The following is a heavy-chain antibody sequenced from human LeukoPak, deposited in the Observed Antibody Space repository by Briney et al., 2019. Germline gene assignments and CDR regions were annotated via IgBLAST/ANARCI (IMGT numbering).Heavy chain of an antibody. J-gene: IGHJ4*02. D-gene: IGHD6-13*01. CDR3: ARETPAAGPFDY. CDR2: IYYSGST. CDR1: GGSISSGGYY. V-gene: IGHV4-61*08. Sequence: SQTLSLTCTVSGGSISSGGYYWSWIRQHPGKGLEWIGYIYYSGSTNYNPSLKSRVTISVDTSKNQFSLKLSSVTAADTAVYYCARETPAAGPFDYWGQGTLVTVSS.